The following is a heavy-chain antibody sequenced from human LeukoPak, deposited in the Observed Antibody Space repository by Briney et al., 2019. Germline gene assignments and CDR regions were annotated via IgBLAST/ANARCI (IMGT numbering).Heavy chain of an antibody. CDR1: GGSISSSSYY. V-gene: IGHV4-39*07. D-gene: IGHD3-22*01. CDR3: AREILYDSTGYYL. J-gene: IGHJ4*02. CDR2: IYYSGST. Sequence: SETLSLTCTVSGGSISSSSYYWGWIRQPPGKGLEWIGSIYYSGSTYYNPSLKSRVTISIDTSKNQFSLRLRSVTAADTVVYYCAREILYDSTGYYLWGQGTVVTVSS.